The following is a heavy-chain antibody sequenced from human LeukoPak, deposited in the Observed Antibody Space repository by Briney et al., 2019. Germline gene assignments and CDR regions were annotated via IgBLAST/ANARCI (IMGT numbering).Heavy chain of an antibody. D-gene: IGHD2-2*01. J-gene: IGHJ5*02. CDR1: GYTFSSYA. CDR3: ARGGGGYCRSTSCYGSSWFDP. CDR2: ISVYNGNT. Sequence: ASVKVSCKSSGYTFSSYAISWVRQAPGQGLEWMGWISVYNGNTNYAQKLQGRVTMTTDTSTSTAYMELRSLRSDDTAVYYCARGGGGYCRSTSCYGSSWFDPWGQGTLVTVSS. V-gene: IGHV1-18*01.